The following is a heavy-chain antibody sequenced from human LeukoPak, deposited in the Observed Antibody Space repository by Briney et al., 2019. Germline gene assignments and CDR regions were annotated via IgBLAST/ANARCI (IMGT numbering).Heavy chain of an antibody. CDR3: AREDYYDSGSNDY. D-gene: IGHD3-22*01. CDR1: GGTFSSYA. CDR2: IIPIFGTA. V-gene: IGHV1-69*06. Sequence: SVKVSCKASGGTFSSYAISWVRQAPGQGLEWMGGIIPIFGTANYAQKFQGRVTITADKSTSTAYMELSSLRSEDTAVYYCAREDYYDSGSNDYWGQGTLVTVSS. J-gene: IGHJ4*02.